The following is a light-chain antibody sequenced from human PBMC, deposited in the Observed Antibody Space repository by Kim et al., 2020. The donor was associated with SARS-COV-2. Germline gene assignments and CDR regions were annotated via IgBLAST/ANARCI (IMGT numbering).Light chain of an antibody. CDR1: QSVSSD. CDR3: QQYNDWPYT. CDR2: GAS. J-gene: IGKJ2*01. V-gene: IGKV3-15*01. Sequence: SVSPGERTTLSCRASQSVSSDLAWYQQKPGQAPRLLIYGASTRATGIPARFSGSGSGTEFTLTISSLQSGDFAVYYCQQYNDWPYTFGQGTKLEIK.